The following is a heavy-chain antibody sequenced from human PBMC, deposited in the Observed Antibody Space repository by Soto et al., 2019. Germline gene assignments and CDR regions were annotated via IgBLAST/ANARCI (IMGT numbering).Heavy chain of an antibody. D-gene: IGHD5-12*01. Sequence: SETLSLTCAVYGGSFSSGGYYWSWIRQHPGKGLEWIGYIYYSGSTYYNPSLKSRVTISVDTSKNQFSLKLSSVTAADTAVYYCARAEVEMATISPYNWFDPWGQGTLVTVSS. CDR2: IYYSGST. CDR1: GGSFSSGGYY. CDR3: ARAEVEMATISPYNWFDP. V-gene: IGHV4-31*11. J-gene: IGHJ5*02.